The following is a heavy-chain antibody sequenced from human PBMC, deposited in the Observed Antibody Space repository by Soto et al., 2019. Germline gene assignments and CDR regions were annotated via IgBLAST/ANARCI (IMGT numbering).Heavy chain of an antibody. CDR2: ISAYNGNT. CDR1: GYTFTSYG. CDR3: ARDTGTTGVRLNYYYGMDV. Sequence: QVPLVQSGAEVKKPGASVKVSCKASGYTFTSYGISWVRQAPGQGLEWMGWISAYNGNTNYAQKLQGRVTMTTDTSTSTAYMELRSLRSDDTAVYYCARDTGTTGVRLNYYYGMDVWGQGTTVTVSS. D-gene: IGHD1-1*01. V-gene: IGHV1-18*01. J-gene: IGHJ6*02.